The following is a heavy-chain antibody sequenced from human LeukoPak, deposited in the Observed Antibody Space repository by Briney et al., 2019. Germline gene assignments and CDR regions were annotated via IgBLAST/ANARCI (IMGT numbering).Heavy chain of an antibody. Sequence: SETLSLTCTVSGDSISSSVYYWTWIRQPPGKELEWIGTMYYTGSTYYSPSLKSRVTMSVDTSKNQFSLKLSSVTAADTAVYYCARGVRMNWFDPWGQGTLVTVSS. J-gene: IGHJ5*02. CDR3: ARGVRMNWFDP. D-gene: IGHD2-8*01. CDR1: GDSISSSVYY. CDR2: MYYTGST. V-gene: IGHV4-39*07.